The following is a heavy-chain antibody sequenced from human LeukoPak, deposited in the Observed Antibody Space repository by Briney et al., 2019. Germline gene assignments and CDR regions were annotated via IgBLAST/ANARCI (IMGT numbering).Heavy chain of an antibody. CDR1: GFTFSSYA. V-gene: IGHV3-23*01. D-gene: IGHD3-10*01. J-gene: IGHJ4*02. Sequence: GGSLRLSCAASGFTFSSYAMSWVRQAPGKGLEWVSAISGSGGSTYYAESVKGRFTISRDNSKNTLYLQMNSLRAEDTAVYYCAKDLDNMVRGPRGFDYWGQGTLVTVSS. CDR3: AKDLDNMVRGPRGFDY. CDR2: ISGSGGST.